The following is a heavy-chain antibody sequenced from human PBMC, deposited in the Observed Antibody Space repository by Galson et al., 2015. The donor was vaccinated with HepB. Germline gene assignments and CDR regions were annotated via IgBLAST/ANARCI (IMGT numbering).Heavy chain of an antibody. V-gene: IGHV3-48*01. CDR2: ISSSSSTL. D-gene: IGHD6-6*01. J-gene: IGHJ3*02. CDR3: ARSEYGDAFDI. CDR1: RFTYSTYT. Sequence: SLRLSCAASRFTYSTYTMNWVRQAPGKGLEWVSYISSSSSTLYYADSVKGRFTISRDNAKNALYLQTNSLRAEDTAVYYCARSEYGDAFDIWGQGTMVTVSS.